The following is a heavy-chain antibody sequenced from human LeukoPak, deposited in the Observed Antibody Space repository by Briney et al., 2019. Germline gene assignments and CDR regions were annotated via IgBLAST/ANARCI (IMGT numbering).Heavy chain of an antibody. CDR3: ARDVGSGWYYFDS. CDR2: IDPSSGGT. Sequence: SVKVSCKASGYPFTNHYVNWVRPAPGQGLEWMGSIDPSSGGTTYAQKFRGRVTLTRDMSTSTVYMELSSLRSEDTAVYYCARDVGSGWYYFDSWGQGTLVTVSS. V-gene: IGHV1-46*01. D-gene: IGHD6-19*01. CDR1: GYPFTNHY. J-gene: IGHJ4*02.